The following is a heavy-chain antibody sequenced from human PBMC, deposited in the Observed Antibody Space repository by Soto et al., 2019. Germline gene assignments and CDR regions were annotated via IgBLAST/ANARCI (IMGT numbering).Heavy chain of an antibody. J-gene: IGHJ6*02. Sequence: GSLRLSCAASGFTFSSYWMHWVRQAPGKGLVWVSRINSDGSSTSYADSVKGRFTISRDNAKNTLYLQMNSLRAEDTAVYYCARREVALYYYYYYGMDVWGQGTTVTVSS. CDR2: INSDGSST. CDR1: GFTFSSYW. V-gene: IGHV3-74*01. CDR3: ARREVALYYYYYYGMDV. D-gene: IGHD2-15*01.